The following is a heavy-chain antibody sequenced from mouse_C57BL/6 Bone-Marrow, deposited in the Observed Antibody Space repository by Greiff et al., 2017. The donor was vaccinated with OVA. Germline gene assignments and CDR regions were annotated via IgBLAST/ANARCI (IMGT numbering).Heavy chain of an antibody. D-gene: IGHD2-4*01. CDR3: ARGGLRGDAMDY. CDR2: INPNNGGT. Sequence: VQLKQSGPELVKPGASVKIPCKASGYTFTDYNMDWVKQSHGKSLEWIGDINPNNGGTIYNQKFKGKATLTVDKSSSTAYMELRSLTSEDTAVYYCARGGLRGDAMDYWGQGTSVTVSS. J-gene: IGHJ4*01. V-gene: IGHV1-18*01. CDR1: GYTFTDYN.